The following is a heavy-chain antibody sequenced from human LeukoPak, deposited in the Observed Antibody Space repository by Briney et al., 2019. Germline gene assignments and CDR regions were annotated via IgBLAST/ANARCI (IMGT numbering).Heavy chain of an antibody. J-gene: IGHJ4*02. CDR1: GFAFSDFW. CDR2: IRHDGNAK. V-gene: IGHV3-7*01. D-gene: IGHD2-15*01. Sequence: GGSLRLSCAASGFAFSDFWMSWVRQAPGKGLEWVANIRHDGNAKNYVPSVRGRFTISRDNAKNSLYLQMNSLTVEDTAVYYCAPSHDSAGNDWGQGTLVTVSS. CDR3: APSHDSAGND.